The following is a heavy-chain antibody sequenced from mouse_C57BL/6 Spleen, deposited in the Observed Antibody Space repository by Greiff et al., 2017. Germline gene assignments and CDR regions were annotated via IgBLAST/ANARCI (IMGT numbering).Heavy chain of an antibody. Sequence: VQLQQSGAELVRPGTSVKVSCKASGYAFTNYLIEWVKQGPGQGLEWIGVINPGSGGTNYNEKFKGKATLTADKSSSTAYMQLSSLTSEDSAVYFCARGDYYGSSSYFDYWGQGTTLTVSS. D-gene: IGHD1-1*01. CDR1: GYAFTNYL. V-gene: IGHV1-54*01. J-gene: IGHJ2*01. CDR2: INPGSGGT. CDR3: ARGDYYGSSSYFDY.